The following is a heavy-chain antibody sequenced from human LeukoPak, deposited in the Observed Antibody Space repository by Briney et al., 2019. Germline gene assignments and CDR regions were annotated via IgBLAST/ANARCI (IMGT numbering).Heavy chain of an antibody. CDR2: IRYDGSNK. J-gene: IGHJ1*01. V-gene: IGHV3-30*02. Sequence: GGSLRLPCAASGFTFSSYGMHWVRQAPGKGLEWVAFIRYDGSNKYYADSVKGRFTISRDNSKNTLYLQMNSLRAEDTAVYYCAKEGYDSSGYYYAYFQHWGQGTLVTVSS. CDR1: GFTFSSYG. D-gene: IGHD3-22*01. CDR3: AKEGYDSSGYYYAYFQH.